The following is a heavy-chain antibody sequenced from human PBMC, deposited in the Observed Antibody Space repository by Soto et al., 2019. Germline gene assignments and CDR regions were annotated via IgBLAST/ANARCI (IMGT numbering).Heavy chain of an antibody. D-gene: IGHD2-2*01. J-gene: IGHJ5*02. Sequence: GGSLRLSCAVSGFTFSDYYMSWIRQAPGKGLEWVSYISGDGGTIFYADSVKGRFTISRDNAKKSLYLQMNSLRAEDTAVYYCARPQNYCRSPSCSGLRRFDPWGQGTLVTVSS. CDR3: ARPQNYCRSPSCSGLRRFDP. CDR2: ISGDGGTI. CDR1: GFTFSDYY. V-gene: IGHV3-11*01.